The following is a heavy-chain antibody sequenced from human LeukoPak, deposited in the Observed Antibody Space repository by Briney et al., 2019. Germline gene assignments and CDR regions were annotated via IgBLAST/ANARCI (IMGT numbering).Heavy chain of an antibody. J-gene: IGHJ4*02. CDR1: GFTFSTYG. V-gene: IGHV3-73*01. D-gene: IGHD3-22*01. Sequence: GGSLRLSCAASGFTFSTYGMTWVRQASGKGLEWVGRIRSKANNYSTAYAASVKGRFTISRDDSNNTAYLQMNSLKTEDTAVYYCTTNDYYDTTAVNYWGQGTLVTVSS. CDR2: IRSKANNYST. CDR3: TTNDYYDTTAVNY.